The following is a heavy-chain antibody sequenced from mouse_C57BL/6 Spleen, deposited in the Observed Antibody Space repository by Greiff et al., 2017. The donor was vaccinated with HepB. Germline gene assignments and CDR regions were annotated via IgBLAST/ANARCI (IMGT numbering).Heavy chain of an antibody. D-gene: IGHD2-1*01. J-gene: IGHJ2*01. CDR3: AREGNSKGFFDY. CDR1: GYTFTSYW. Sequence: QVQLQQPGAELVKPGASVKLSCKASGYTFTSYWMHWVKQRPGQGLEWIGMIHPNSGSTNYNEKFKSKATLTVDKSSSTAYMQLSSLTSEDSAVYYCAREGNSKGFFDYWGQGTTLTVSS. V-gene: IGHV1-64*01. CDR2: IHPNSGST.